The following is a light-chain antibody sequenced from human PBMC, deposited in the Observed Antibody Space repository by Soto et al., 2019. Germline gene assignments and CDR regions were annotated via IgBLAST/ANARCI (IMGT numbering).Light chain of an antibody. V-gene: IGKV3-11*01. CDR2: DAS. CDR1: QSVSSY. Sequence: EIVLTQSPATLSLSPGERATLSCRASQSVSSYLAWYQQKPGQAPRLLIYDASNRATGIPARFSGSGSGTDFPLTISSLEPEEFAVYYCQQRSNWLLAFGQGTRLEIK. CDR3: QQRSNWLLA. J-gene: IGKJ5*01.